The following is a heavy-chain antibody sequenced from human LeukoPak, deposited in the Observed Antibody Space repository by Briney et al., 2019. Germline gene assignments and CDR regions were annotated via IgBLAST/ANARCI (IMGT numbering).Heavy chain of an antibody. CDR1: GFTFDDYA. J-gene: IGHJ4*02. V-gene: IGHV3-9*03. Sequence: GRSLRLSCAASGFTFDDYAMHWVRQAPGQGLEWVSGISWNAGIIVYADSVKGRFTISRDNAKNSLFLQMSSLRTGDMALYYCAKSNSVGAPVDYWGQGTLVTVSS. CDR3: AKSNSVGAPVDY. CDR2: ISWNAGII. D-gene: IGHD1-26*01.